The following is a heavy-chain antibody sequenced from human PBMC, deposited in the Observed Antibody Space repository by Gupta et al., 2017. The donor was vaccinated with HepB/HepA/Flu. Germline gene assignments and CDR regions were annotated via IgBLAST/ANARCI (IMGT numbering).Heavy chain of an antibody. V-gene: IGHV4-39*01. CDR3: ARQAGASGDFLDY. CDR2: IFKTGTT. CDR1: GGSLKPTAHF. Sequence: QLQLRESGPGLVKPSETLSLTCTVSGGSLKPTAHFWAWIRRPPGKGFEWIGSIFKTGTTYYDPFLKSLVTISIDTTKSHFTLSLNPVTAAETAVYYCARQAGASGDFLDYWGQGTLVIVSS. J-gene: IGHJ4*02. D-gene: IGHD1-26*01.